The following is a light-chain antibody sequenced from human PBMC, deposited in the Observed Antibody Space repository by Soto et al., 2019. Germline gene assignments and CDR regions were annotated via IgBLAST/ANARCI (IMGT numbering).Light chain of an antibody. J-gene: IGKJ4*01. V-gene: IGKV3-15*01. Sequence: EIVMTQSPATLSVSLGEGVTLSCRASQSIRGDLAWYQQKPGQTPRLLIYGASTRATGVPARFRGSGSGTEFTLTISSLQSEDSAVYYCQQFNNWPLTFGGGTKVDIK. CDR3: QQFNNWPLT. CDR1: QSIRGD. CDR2: GAS.